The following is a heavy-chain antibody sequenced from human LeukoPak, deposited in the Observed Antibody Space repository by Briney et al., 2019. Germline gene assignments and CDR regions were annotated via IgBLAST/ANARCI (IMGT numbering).Heavy chain of an antibody. Sequence: SVKVSCKTSGGTFSSFAISWVRQAPGQGLEWMGGIIPRLDASNYAQEFQGRLTITADAATSTAYMELSSLRSEDTAVYYCARGASAFDHWGQGTLVTVSS. J-gene: IGHJ4*02. CDR1: GGTFSSFA. CDR2: IIPRLDAS. V-gene: IGHV1-69*13. CDR3: ARGASAFDH.